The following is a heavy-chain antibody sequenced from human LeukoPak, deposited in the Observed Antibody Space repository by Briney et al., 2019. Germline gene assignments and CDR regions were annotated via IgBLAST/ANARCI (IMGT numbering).Heavy chain of an antibody. D-gene: IGHD3-22*01. CDR3: ARDPPGFFDNSGYYYGPFDY. V-gene: IGHV3-48*03. J-gene: IGHJ4*02. Sequence: GGSLRLSCVVSGFTFSSYEMNWVRQAPGKGLEWVSYISSSGSTIYYADSVKGRFTISRDDAKNSLYLQMYSLRAEDTAVYYCARDPPGFFDNSGYYYGPFDYWGQGTLVSVSS. CDR1: GFTFSSYE. CDR2: ISSSGSTI.